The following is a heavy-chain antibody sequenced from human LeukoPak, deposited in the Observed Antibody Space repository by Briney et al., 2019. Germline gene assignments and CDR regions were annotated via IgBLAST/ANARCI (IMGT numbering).Heavy chain of an antibody. CDR2: INSDGSST. CDR1: GFTFSRYW. CDR3: ARDRDLAAGFDY. Sequence: TGGSLRLSCAASGFTFSRYWMHWVRQAPGKGLVWVSRINSDGSSTSYAHSVKGRFTISRDNAKNTLYLQMNSLRAEDTAVYYCARDRDLAAGFDYWGQGTLVTVSS. V-gene: IGHV3-74*01. D-gene: IGHD6-13*01. J-gene: IGHJ4*02.